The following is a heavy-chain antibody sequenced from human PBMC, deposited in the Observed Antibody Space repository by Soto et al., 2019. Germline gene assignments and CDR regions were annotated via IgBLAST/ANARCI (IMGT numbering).Heavy chain of an antibody. J-gene: IGHJ4*02. V-gene: IGHV1-69*01. CDR3: ARRGRDGYNLYFDY. CDR2: IIPIFVTA. CDR1: GGTFSSYA. Sequence: QVQLVQSGAEVKKPGSSVKVSCKASGGTFSSYAISLVRQAPGQGLEWMGGIIPIFVTANYAQKFQGRVTITADESTSQAYMELSSLRSEDTAVYYCARRGRDGYNLYFDYWGQGTLVTVSS. D-gene: IGHD5-12*01.